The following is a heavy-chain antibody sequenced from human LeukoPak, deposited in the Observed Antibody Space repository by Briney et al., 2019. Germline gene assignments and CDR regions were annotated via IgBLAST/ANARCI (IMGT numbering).Heavy chain of an antibody. V-gene: IGHV3-23*01. CDR1: GFTFSSYA. J-gene: IGHJ4*02. CDR2: ISGSGGST. CDR3: AKAGRDGYNSGFDY. Sequence: GGSLRLSCAASGFTFSSYAMSWVRQAPGKGLEWVSAISGSGGSTYYADSVKGRFTISRDNSKNTLYLQMNSLRAEDTALYYCAKAGRDGYNSGFDYWGQGTLVTVSS. D-gene: IGHD5-24*01.